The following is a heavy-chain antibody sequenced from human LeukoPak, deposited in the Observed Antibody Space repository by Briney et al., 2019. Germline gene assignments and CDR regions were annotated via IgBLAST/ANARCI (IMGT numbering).Heavy chain of an antibody. CDR3: ARELRYFDWSSTDPYHNYYYALDV. V-gene: IGHV3-11*01. J-gene: IGHJ6*02. CDR1: GFTFNDYY. D-gene: IGHD3-9*01. Sequence: GGSLRLSCAASGFTFNDYYMTWIRQAPGKGLECVSYISSDGSHIYHADSVNGRVTISRDNARNSLYLQMNSLRDEDTAVYFCARELRYFDWSSTDPYHNYYYALDVWGQGTTVTVSS. CDR2: ISSDGSHI.